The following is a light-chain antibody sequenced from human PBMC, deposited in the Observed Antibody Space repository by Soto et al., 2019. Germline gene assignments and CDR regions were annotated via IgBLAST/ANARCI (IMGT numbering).Light chain of an antibody. CDR3: QQYYSYWT. Sequence: AILMTQSPSSLSASTGDRVTITCRASQGISSYLAWYQQKPGKARKLLIYAASTLQSGVPSRFSGTGPGPDFTLTISCLQSEDFATYYCQQYYSYWTLGQGTKVDI. J-gene: IGKJ1*01. V-gene: IGKV1-8*01. CDR2: AAS. CDR1: QGISSY.